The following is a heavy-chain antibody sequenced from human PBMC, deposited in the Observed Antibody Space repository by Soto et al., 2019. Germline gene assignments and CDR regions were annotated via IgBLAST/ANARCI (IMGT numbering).Heavy chain of an antibody. Sequence: EVQLVESGGGLVKPGGSLRLSCAASGFTFSSYSMHWVRQAPGKGLEWVSSISSSSTYIKYADSVKGRFTISRDNAKTSLYLQMNSLRAEDTAVYYCARGEGYFDWSAPRYWGQGTLVTVSS. V-gene: IGHV3-21*01. CDR2: ISSSSTYI. J-gene: IGHJ4*02. CDR3: ARGEGYFDWSAPRY. D-gene: IGHD3-9*01. CDR1: GFTFSSYS.